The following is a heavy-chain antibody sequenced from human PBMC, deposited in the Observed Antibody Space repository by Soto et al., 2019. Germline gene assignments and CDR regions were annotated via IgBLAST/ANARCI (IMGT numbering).Heavy chain of an antibody. Sequence: PGESLKISCKGSGYSFTSYWIGWVRQMPVKGLEWMGIIYPGDSDTRYSPSFQGQVTISADKSISTAYLQWSSLKASDTAMYYCARCKYSGYEPYYYYYMDVWGKGTTVTVSS. CDR2: IYPGDSDT. V-gene: IGHV5-51*01. CDR3: ARCKYSGYEPYYYYYMDV. D-gene: IGHD5-12*01. CDR1: GYSFTSYW. J-gene: IGHJ6*03.